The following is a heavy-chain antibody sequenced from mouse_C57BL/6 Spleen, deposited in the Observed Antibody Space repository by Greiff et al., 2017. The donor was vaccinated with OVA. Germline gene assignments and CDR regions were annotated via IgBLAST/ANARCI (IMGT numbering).Heavy chain of an antibody. CDR2: INPYNGGT. J-gene: IGHJ2*01. CDR3: AREGKLSGFDY. Sequence: VHVKQSGPVLVKPGASVKMSCKASGYTFTDYYMNWVKQSHGKSLEWIGVINPYNGGTSYNQKFKGKATLTVDKSSSTAYMELNSLTSEDSAVYYCAREGKLSGFDYWGQGTTLTVSS. CDR1: GYTFTDYY. V-gene: IGHV1-19*01. D-gene: IGHD1-1*02.